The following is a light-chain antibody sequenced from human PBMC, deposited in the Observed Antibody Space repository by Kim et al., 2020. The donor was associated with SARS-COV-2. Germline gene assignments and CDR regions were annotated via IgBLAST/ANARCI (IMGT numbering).Light chain of an antibody. CDR1: QSVSSN. CDR3: QQYNNWLS. Sequence: GSPGERATRSCRASQSVSSNLAWYQQKPGQAPRLLIYGASTRATGIPARFSGSGSGTEFTLTISSLQSEDFAVYYCQQYNNWLSFGGGTKVDIK. V-gene: IGKV3-15*01. J-gene: IGKJ4*01. CDR2: GAS.